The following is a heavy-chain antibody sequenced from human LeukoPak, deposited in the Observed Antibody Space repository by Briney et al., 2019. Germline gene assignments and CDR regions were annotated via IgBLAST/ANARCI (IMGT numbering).Heavy chain of an antibody. CDR3: AKDDDWGRYKH. Sequence: GGSLRLSCAASGFTFSSHGMNWVRQAPGKGLEWVSGISPSGGITYYTDSVKGRFTISRDNSKNTQSLQMNSLGAEDTAVYYCAKDDDWGRYKHWGQGTLVTVSS. CDR2: ISPSGGIT. CDR1: GFTFSSHG. J-gene: IGHJ1*01. V-gene: IGHV3-23*01. D-gene: IGHD3-16*01.